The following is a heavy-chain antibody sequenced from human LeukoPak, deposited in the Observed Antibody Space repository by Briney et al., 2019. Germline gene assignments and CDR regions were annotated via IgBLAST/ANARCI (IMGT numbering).Heavy chain of an antibody. Sequence: PGGSLRLSCAASGFTFSSYGMHWVRQAPGKGLEWVAVISYDGSNKYYADSVKGRFTISRDNSKNTLYLQMNSLRAEDTAVYYCAKGYCSSTSCAYNWFDPWGQGTLVTVSS. D-gene: IGHD2-2*01. V-gene: IGHV3-30*18. CDR2: ISYDGSNK. J-gene: IGHJ5*02. CDR1: GFTFSSYG. CDR3: AKGYCSSTSCAYNWFDP.